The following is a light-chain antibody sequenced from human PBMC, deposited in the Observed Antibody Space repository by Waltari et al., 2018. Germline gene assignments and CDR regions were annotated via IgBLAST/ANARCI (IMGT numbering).Light chain of an antibody. CDR2: NAI. Sequence: EIIFTQSPATLSFSPGDRANLSCRASQSASNSLSWYQQTPGQAPRLLIYNAITRATGTPARFSGSGSGTDFTLTIGSLEPEDSAVYFCLQRNNWPPTFGGGTTVEIK. CDR3: LQRNNWPPT. CDR1: QSASNS. J-gene: IGKJ4*02. V-gene: IGKV3-11*01.